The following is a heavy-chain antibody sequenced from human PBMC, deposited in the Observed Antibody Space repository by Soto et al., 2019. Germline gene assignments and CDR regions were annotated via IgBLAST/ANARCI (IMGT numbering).Heavy chain of an antibody. Sequence: QVQLQESGPGLVKPSETLSLTCTVSGGSVSSGSYYWTWIRRPPGKGLEWIGHIYYSASTNYNPXPXRXXPNTFHTSKIHCSLKLSASAAAHTAVYSSARDSRPGAQGPLATVSS. CDR2: IYYSAST. J-gene: IGHJ5*02. CDR3: ARDSRP. CDR1: GGSVSSGSYY. V-gene: IGHV4-61*03.